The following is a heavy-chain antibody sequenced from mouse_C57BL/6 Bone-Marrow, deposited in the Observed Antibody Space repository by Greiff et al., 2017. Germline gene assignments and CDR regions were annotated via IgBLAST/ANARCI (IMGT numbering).Heavy chain of an antibody. Sequence: QVQLQQSGAELVRPGASVTLSCKASGYTFTDYEMHWVKQTPVHGLEWIGAIDPETGGTAYNQKFKGKAILTADKSSSTAYMELRSLTSEDSAVYYCTRGGQGDFDYWGQGTTLTVSS. CDR2: IDPETGGT. D-gene: IGHD3-3*01. CDR1: GYTFTDYE. J-gene: IGHJ2*01. CDR3: TRGGQGDFDY. V-gene: IGHV1-15*01.